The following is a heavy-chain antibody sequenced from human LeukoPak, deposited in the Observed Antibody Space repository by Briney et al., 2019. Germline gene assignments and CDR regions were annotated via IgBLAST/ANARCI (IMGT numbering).Heavy chain of an antibody. CDR2: IKQDGSEK. J-gene: IGHJ4*02. CDR1: GFTFSSYS. CDR3: ARVHTAMPGISDY. Sequence: GGSLRLSCAASGFTFSSYSMAWVRQGPGKGLEWVANIKQDGSEKYYVDSVKGRFTISRDNAKNSLYLQMNSLRAEDTAVYYCARVHTAMPGISDYWGQGTLVTVSS. D-gene: IGHD5-18*01. V-gene: IGHV3-7*01.